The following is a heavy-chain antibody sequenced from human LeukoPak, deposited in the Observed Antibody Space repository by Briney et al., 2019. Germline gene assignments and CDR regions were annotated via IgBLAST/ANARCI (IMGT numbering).Heavy chain of an antibody. CDR3: ARELDCSGGSCYLDAFDI. CDR2: ISAYNGNT. V-gene: IGHV1-18*01. D-gene: IGHD2-15*01. J-gene: IGHJ3*02. Sequence: ASVKVSCKASGYTFTSYGISWVRQAPGQGLEWMGWISAYNGNTNYAQKLQGRVTMTTDTSTSTAYMELRSPRSDDTAVYYCARELDCSGGSCYLDAFDIWGQGTMVTVSS. CDR1: GYTFTSYG.